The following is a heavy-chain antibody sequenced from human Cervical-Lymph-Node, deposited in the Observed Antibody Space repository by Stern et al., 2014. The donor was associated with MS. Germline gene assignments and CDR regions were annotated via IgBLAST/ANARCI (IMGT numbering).Heavy chain of an antibody. CDR1: GFTFSNFG. V-gene: IGHV3-30*18. J-gene: IGHJ3*01. Sequence: QVQLVQSGGGVVQPGRSLRLSCAASGFTFSNFGMHWVRQAPGKGLEWVTLISSDGGNEYYADFVKGRFTISRDDSKNKVYLQLNSLRPEDTAVYYCAKGRTVAGKGVGAFDVWGQGTLVTVSS. CDR2: ISSDGGNE. CDR3: AKGRTVAGKGVGAFDV. D-gene: IGHD6-19*01.